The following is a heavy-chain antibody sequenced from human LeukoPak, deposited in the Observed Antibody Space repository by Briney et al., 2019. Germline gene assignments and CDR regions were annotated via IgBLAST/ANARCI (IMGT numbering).Heavy chain of an antibody. J-gene: IGHJ5*02. CDR2: IYYSGST. CDR3: ARPVVPAAGGSNWFDP. D-gene: IGHD2-2*01. Sequence: SETLSLTCTVSGGSISSSSYYWGWIRQPPGKGLEWIGGIYYSGSTYYNPSLKSRVTISVDTSKNQFSLKLSSVTAADTAVYYCARPVVPAAGGSNWFDPWGQGTLVTVTS. CDR1: GGSISSSSYY. V-gene: IGHV4-39*01.